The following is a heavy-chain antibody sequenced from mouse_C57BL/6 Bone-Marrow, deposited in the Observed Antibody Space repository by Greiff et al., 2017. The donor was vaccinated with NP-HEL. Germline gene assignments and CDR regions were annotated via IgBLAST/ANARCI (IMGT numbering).Heavy chain of an antibody. CDR1: GYTFTSYW. Sequence: VQLQQPGAELVKPGASVKLSCKASGYTFTSYWMHWVKQRPGQGLEWIGMIHPNSGSTNYNEKFKSKATLTVDKSSSTAYMQLSSLTSEDSAVYYCARGETWYYGSSLAWFAYWGQGTLVTVSA. CDR2: IHPNSGST. J-gene: IGHJ3*01. D-gene: IGHD1-1*01. CDR3: ARGETWYYGSSLAWFAY. V-gene: IGHV1-64*01.